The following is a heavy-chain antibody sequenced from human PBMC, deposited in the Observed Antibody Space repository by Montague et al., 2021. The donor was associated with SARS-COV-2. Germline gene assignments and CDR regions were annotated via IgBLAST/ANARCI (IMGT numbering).Heavy chain of an antibody. J-gene: IGHJ4*02. D-gene: IGHD1-14*01. CDR1: GFPFSGYW. CDR2: IEENGGEK. Sequence: SLRLSCAASGFPFSGYWMSWFRQAPGKGPEWVAEIEENGGEKNYXDSXKGRFTISRDNAKNSLYLHMNSLRGEDTALYFCARANPRGASWAYWGQGTLVTVSS. V-gene: IGHV3-7*01. CDR3: ARANPRGASWAY.